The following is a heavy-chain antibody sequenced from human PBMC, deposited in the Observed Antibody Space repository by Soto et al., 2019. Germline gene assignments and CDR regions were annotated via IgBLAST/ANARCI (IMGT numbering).Heavy chain of an antibody. D-gene: IGHD2-2*01. CDR3: ARGECSSVYCFTRWALDI. Sequence: QVQLQQWGAGLLKPSETLSLTCAVSGGSFSGYYWTWIRQTPGKGLEWIGEINHSGSTNYEPSLKSRASISADTSKKQFSLNLTSVTAADTAVYYCARGECSSVYCFTRWALDIWGQGTVVTVSS. V-gene: IGHV4-34*01. J-gene: IGHJ3*02. CDR1: GGSFSGYY. CDR2: INHSGST.